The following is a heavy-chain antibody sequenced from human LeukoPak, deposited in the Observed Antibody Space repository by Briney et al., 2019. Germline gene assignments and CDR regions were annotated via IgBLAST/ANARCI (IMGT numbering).Heavy chain of an antibody. CDR3: ARDLNYDTLTGGYYYYGMDV. D-gene: IGHD3-9*01. CDR1: GFTFSSYG. J-gene: IGHJ6*02. V-gene: IGHV3-33*01. CDR2: IWYDGSNK. Sequence: GGSLRLSCAASGFTFSSYGMHWVRQAPGKGLEWVAVIWYDGSNKYYADSVKGRFTISRDNSKNTLYLQMNSLRAEDTAVYYCARDLNYDTLTGGYYYYGMDVWGQGTTVTVSS.